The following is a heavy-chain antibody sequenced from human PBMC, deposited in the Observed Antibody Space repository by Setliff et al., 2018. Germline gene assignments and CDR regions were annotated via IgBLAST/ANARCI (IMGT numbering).Heavy chain of an antibody. J-gene: IGHJ4*01. V-gene: IGHV3-53*05. D-gene: IGHD2-8*01. Sequence: GGSLRLSCAASGLTVSANDMSWVRQAPGKGLEWISLLYDDGSKFYADSVKGRFTISRDNSKNMLYLQMSSLRLDDTAIYFCLRLVRYCSRTACQRTSGDKVWGQGTLVTVSS. CDR2: LYDDGSK. CDR3: LRLVRYCSRTACQRTSGDKV. CDR1: GLTVSAND.